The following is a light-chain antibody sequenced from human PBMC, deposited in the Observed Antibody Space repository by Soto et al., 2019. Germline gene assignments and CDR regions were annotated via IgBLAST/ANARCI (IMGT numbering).Light chain of an antibody. J-gene: IGKJ3*01. Sequence: DIQMTQSPSSLSASVGDRVTITCRASQSISSYLNWFQQKPGKAPKVLIYAASSLQSGVPSRFSGSRSGTDFTLTISSLQPEDFATYYCQQSYSTPTTFGPGTKVDIK. V-gene: IGKV1-39*01. CDR1: QSISSY. CDR3: QQSYSTPTT. CDR2: AAS.